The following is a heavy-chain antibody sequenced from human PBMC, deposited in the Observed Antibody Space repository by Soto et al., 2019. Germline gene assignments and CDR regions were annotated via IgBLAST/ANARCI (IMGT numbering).Heavy chain of an antibody. CDR1: GFTFSSYA. CDR2: ISGSGGST. CDR3: AKDPEDCSGGSCYLPAGYFDY. D-gene: IGHD2-15*01. J-gene: IGHJ4*02. V-gene: IGHV3-23*01. Sequence: GGSLRLSCAASGFTFSSYAMSWVRQAPGKGLEWVSAISGSGGSTYYADSVKGRFTISRDNSKNTLYLQMNSLRAEDTAVYYCAKDPEDCSGGSCYLPAGYFDYWGQGTRVTVSA.